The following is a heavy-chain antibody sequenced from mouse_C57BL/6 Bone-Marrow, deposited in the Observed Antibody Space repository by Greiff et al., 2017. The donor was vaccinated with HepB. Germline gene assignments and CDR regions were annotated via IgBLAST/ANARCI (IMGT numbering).Heavy chain of an antibody. CDR1: GFTFSSYA. J-gene: IGHJ2*01. Sequence: EVKLVESGGGLVKPGGSLKLSCAASGFTFSSYAMSWVRQTPEKRLEWVATISDGGSYTYYPDNVKGRFTISRDNAKNNLYLQMSHLKSEDTAMYYCARDDNSNLLLRPLDYWGQGTTLTVSS. CDR2: ISDGGSYT. D-gene: IGHD1-1*01. CDR3: ARDDNSNLLLRPLDY. V-gene: IGHV5-4*01.